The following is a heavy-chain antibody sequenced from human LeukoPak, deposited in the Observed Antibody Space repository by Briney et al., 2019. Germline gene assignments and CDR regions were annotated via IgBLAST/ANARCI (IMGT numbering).Heavy chain of an antibody. Sequence: GGSLILSCAASGFTFSSYGMHWVRQAPGKGLEWVAVISYDGSNKYYADSVKGRFTISRDNSKNTLYLHLNSLRAEDAAVYYCAKTDNDFWSGHYWGQGTLVTVSS. CDR3: AKTDNDFWSGHY. V-gene: IGHV3-30*18. CDR1: GFTFSSYG. CDR2: ISYDGSNK. D-gene: IGHD3-3*01. J-gene: IGHJ4*02.